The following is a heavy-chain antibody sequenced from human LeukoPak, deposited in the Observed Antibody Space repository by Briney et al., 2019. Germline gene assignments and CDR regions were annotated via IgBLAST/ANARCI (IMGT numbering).Heavy chain of an antibody. D-gene: IGHD3-22*01. Sequence: GGSLRLSCAASGFTFSSYAMHWVRQAPGKGLEWVAVISYDGSNKYYVDSVKGRFTISRDNSKNTLYLQMNSLRAEDTAVYYCARDYYDSSGYYHWFDPWGQGTLVTVSS. CDR3: ARDYYDSSGYYHWFDP. CDR2: ISYDGSNK. V-gene: IGHV3-30-3*01. J-gene: IGHJ5*02. CDR1: GFTFSSYA.